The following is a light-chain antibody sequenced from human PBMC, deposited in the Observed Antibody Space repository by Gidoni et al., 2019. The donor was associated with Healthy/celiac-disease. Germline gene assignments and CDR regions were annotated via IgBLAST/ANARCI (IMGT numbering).Light chain of an antibody. V-gene: IGKV3-15*01. Sequence: EIVMTRSPATLSLSPVGRATSSCRPSKSVSTDLAWYQQKPGQAPRPLIYGASTRATVIPARFSGSESGTEFTLTISSLQSDDFAVYFCQQYNNWPPYTFGHGTKLEIK. J-gene: IGKJ2*01. CDR3: QQYNNWPPYT. CDR1: KSVSTD. CDR2: GAS.